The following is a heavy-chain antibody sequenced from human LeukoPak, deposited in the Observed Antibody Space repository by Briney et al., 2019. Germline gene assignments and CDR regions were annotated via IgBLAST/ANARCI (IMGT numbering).Heavy chain of an antibody. J-gene: IGHJ4*02. CDR2: ISAYNGNT. Sequence: ASVKVSCKASGYTFTSYGISWVRQAPGQGLEWMGWISAYNGNTNYAQKLQGRVTMTTDTSTSTAYMELRSLRSDDTAVYYWARVSPYSSGGYGGGGAFDYWGQGTLVTVST. D-gene: IGHD6-19*01. CDR3: ARVSPYSSGGYGGGGAFDY. V-gene: IGHV1-18*01. CDR1: GYTFTSYG.